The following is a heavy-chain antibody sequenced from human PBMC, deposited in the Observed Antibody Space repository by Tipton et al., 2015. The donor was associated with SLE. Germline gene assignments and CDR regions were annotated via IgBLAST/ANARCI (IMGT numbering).Heavy chain of an antibody. CDR2: IDPNGSPT. CDR3: ASLSAPSDY. CDR1: GFTFSSYW. V-gene: IGHV3-74*01. Sequence: SLRLSCPASGFTFSSYWMHWVRQPPGKGLVWVSEIDPNGSPTNYADSVKDRFTISIDNAKNTLLLEMNSLRVDDTAVYYCASLSAPSDYWVQGTLVTGAS. J-gene: IGHJ4*02.